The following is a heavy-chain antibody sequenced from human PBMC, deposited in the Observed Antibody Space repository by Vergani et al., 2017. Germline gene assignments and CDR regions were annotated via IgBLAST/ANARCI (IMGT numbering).Heavy chain of an antibody. V-gene: IGHV3-23*04. Sequence: VLLVESGGGLVKPGGSLRLSCAASGFTFSSYAMSWVRQAPGKGLEWVSAISGSGGSTYYADSVKGRFTISRDNAKNSLYLQMNSLRAEDTAVYYCARDVIAVAGLFDYWGQGTLVTVSS. CDR2: ISGSGGST. CDR3: ARDVIAVAGLFDY. CDR1: GFTFSSYA. D-gene: IGHD6-19*01. J-gene: IGHJ4*02.